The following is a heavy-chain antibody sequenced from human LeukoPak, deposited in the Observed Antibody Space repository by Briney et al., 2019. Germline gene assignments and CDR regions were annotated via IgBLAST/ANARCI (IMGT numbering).Heavy chain of an antibody. CDR1: GFTFSSYE. V-gene: IGHV3-30*18. Sequence: GGSLRLSCAASGFTFSSYEMNWVRQAPGKGLEWVAVISYDGSNKYYADSVKGRFTISRDNSKNTLYLQMNSLRAEDTAVYYCAKDQRYGDYYYYMDVWGKGTTVTVSS. CDR3: AKDQRYGDYYYYMDV. D-gene: IGHD4-17*01. J-gene: IGHJ6*03. CDR2: ISYDGSNK.